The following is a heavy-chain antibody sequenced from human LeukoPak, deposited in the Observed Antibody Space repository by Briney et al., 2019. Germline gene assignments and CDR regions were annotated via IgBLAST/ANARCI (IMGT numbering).Heavy chain of an antibody. Sequence: SETLSLTCTLSGVSFTSGSYYWSWIRQPPGKGLEWIGHIYYRGSTNYNPSLKSRVTISVDTSKIQFSLNLRSVVPADTAVYFCARGGGTSSFDYWGQGALVTVSS. CDR1: GVSFTSGSYY. V-gene: IGHV4-61*01. CDR3: ARGGGTSSFDY. J-gene: IGHJ4*02. D-gene: IGHD6-25*01. CDR2: IYYRGST.